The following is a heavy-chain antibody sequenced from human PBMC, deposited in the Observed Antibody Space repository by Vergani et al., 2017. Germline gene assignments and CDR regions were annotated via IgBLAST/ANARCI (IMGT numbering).Heavy chain of an antibody. Sequence: QVQLQESGPGLVKPSGTLSLTCAVSGGSISSTNWWSWVRQSPQKGLEWIGEIYHSGSTNYNPSLKSRVTMSVDKPKNQFSLKLSSVTAADTAVYYCARRRGTVTTQRFDPWGQGTLVTVSS. J-gene: IGHJ5*02. D-gene: IGHD4-17*01. V-gene: IGHV4-4*02. CDR2: IYHSGST. CDR1: GGSISSTNW. CDR3: ARRRGTVTTQRFDP.